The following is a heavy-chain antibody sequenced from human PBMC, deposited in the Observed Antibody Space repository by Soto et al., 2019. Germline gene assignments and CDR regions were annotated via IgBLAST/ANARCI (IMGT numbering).Heavy chain of an antibody. CDR3: ARQGENRMSPLPAPRDY. D-gene: IGHD2-2*01. J-gene: IGHJ4*02. V-gene: IGHV5-51*01. Sequence: GESLKISCQGSGYNFTSHWIAWVRQMPGKGLEWMGMIHPGDSDTRYTSSFQGQVTISVDKSISTAYLQWSSLKASDTAIYYCARQGENRMSPLPAPRDYWGQGTPVTVSS. CDR1: GYNFTSHW. CDR2: IHPGDSDT.